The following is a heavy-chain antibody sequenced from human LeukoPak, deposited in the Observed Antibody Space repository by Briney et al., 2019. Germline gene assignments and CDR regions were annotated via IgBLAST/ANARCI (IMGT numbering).Heavy chain of an antibody. CDR3: ALYGSGSYGLDV. V-gene: IGHV3-48*03. CDR2: ISSSGSTI. J-gene: IGHJ6*03. CDR1: GFTFSSYE. Sequence: PGGSLRLSCAASGFTFSSYEMNWVRQAPGKGLEWVSYISSSGSTIYYADSVKGRFTISRDNAKNSLYLQMNSLRAEDTAVYYCALYGSGSYGLDVWGKGTTVTVS. D-gene: IGHD3-10*01.